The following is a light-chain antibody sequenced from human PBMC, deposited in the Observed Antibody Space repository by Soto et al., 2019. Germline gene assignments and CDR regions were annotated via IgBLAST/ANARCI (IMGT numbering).Light chain of an antibody. CDR3: VAWDDELSARV. CDR2: MNN. J-gene: IGLJ3*02. V-gene: IGLV1-47*01. Sequence: VLTQPPSLSGTPGQTVTISCLGSRSNIGSSIVHWYQQLPGTAPKHLIYMNNQRPAGVPDRFSGSKSGTSASLVISALRSEDEADYYCVAWDDELSARVFGGRTKVTV. CDR1: RSNIGSSI.